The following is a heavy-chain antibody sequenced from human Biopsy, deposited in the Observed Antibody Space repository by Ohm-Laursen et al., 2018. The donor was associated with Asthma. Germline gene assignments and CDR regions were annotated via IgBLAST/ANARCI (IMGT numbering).Heavy chain of an antibody. CDR2: IYSGGTS. J-gene: IGHJ4*02. D-gene: IGHD3-22*01. Sequence: GSLRPSCAASGFAASRDHMFWVRQAPGKGLEWVSVIYSGGTSHTADSVRCRFTISRDYSKNTLYLQMHSLRAEDTAVYYCARGDSSNWSHYYFDYWGQGTLVTVSS. V-gene: IGHV3-53*01. CDR1: GFAASRDH. CDR3: ARGDSSNWSHYYFDY.